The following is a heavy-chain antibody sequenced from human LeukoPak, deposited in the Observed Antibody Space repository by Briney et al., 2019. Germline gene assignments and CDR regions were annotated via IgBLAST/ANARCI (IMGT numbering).Heavy chain of an antibody. J-gene: IGHJ4*02. D-gene: IGHD6-19*01. Sequence: GGSLRLSCAASGVTFTNYAMTWVRPAPGKGLEWVSGISISGGSTDYADSVKGRFTISRDNSKNTLYLQMNSLRAEDTAVYYCAKVPAGNKVEYWGQGTLVTVSS. CDR2: ISISGGST. V-gene: IGHV3-23*01. CDR3: AKVPAGNKVEY. CDR1: GVTFTNYA.